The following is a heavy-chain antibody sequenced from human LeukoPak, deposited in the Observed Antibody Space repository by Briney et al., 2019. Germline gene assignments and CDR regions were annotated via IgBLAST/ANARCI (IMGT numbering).Heavy chain of an antibody. J-gene: IGHJ5*02. Sequence: SETLSLTCTVSGYSISSGYYWGWIRQPPGKGLEWIGSIYHSGSTYYNPSLKSRVTISVDTSKNQFSLKLSSVTAADTAVYYCAREGPWLQREDWFDPWGQGTLVTVSS. D-gene: IGHD5-24*01. V-gene: IGHV4-38-2*02. CDR3: AREGPWLQREDWFDP. CDR1: GYSISSGYY. CDR2: IYHSGST.